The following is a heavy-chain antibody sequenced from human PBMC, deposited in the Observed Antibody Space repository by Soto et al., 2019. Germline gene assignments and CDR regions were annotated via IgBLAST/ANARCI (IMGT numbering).Heavy chain of an antibody. CDR3: APHGTGAAAGISGGY. J-gene: IGHJ4*02. CDR2: ISGSGGST. Sequence: EVQLLESGGGLVQPGGSLRLSCAASGFTFSSYAMSWVRQAPGKGLEWVSAISGSGGSTYYADSVKGRFTISRDNSKNTLYLQMNSLRAGDTAVYYCAPHGTGAAAGISGGYWGQGTLVTVSS. CDR1: GFTFSSYA. V-gene: IGHV3-23*01. D-gene: IGHD6-13*01.